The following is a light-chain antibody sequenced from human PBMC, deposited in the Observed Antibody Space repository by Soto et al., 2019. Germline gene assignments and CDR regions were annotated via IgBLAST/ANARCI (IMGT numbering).Light chain of an antibody. CDR2: DAS. CDR1: QTVRNN. CDR3: QQYGSSPIT. J-gene: IGKJ5*01. Sequence: VMTQSPATLSVSPGERATLSCRASQTVRNNLAWYQQRPGQAPRLLIYDASNRATGIPARFSGSGSGTDFTLTISRLEPEDFAVYYCQQYGSSPITFGQGTRLEIK. V-gene: IGKV3-20*01.